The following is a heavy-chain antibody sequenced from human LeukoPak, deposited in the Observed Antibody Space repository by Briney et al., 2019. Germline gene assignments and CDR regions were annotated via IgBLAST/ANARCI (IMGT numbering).Heavy chain of an antibody. CDR3: VRDISMVVPGLHY. Sequence: GGSLRLSCAASGFTFSSYEMNWLRQAPGKGLEWVSYISSSGSTIYYADSVKGRFTISRDNAKNSLYLQMSSLRAEDTAVYYCVRDISMVVPGLHYWGQGTLVTVSS. J-gene: IGHJ4*02. V-gene: IGHV3-48*03. D-gene: IGHD2-15*01. CDR2: ISSSGSTI. CDR1: GFTFSSYE.